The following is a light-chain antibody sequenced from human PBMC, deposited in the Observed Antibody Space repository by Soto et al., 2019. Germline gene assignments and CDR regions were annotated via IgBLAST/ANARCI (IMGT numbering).Light chain of an antibody. V-gene: IGLV2-11*01. CDR2: DVS. J-gene: IGLJ1*01. CDR3: CSYAGSYTYV. Sequence: QSVLTQPRSVSGSPGQSVTISCTGTSSDVGGYNYVSWYQQHPGKAPKLIIYDVSKRPSGVPDRFSGSKSGNTAYLTISGLQAEYEADYYCCSYAGSYTYVFGTGTKVTVL. CDR1: SSDVGGYNY.